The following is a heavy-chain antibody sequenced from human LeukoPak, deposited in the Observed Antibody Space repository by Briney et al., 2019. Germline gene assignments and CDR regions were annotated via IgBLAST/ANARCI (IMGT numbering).Heavy chain of an antibody. Sequence: GGSLRLSCAASGFSVSSNFMSWVRQAPGKGLECVSVIYSGGDTYYADSVRGRFTISRDNSKNTLYLQMNSLRAEDTAVYYCAKVTPDIVVVSHEGLDYWGQGTLVTVSS. V-gene: IGHV3-66*01. CDR1: GFSVSSNF. D-gene: IGHD2-2*01. CDR2: IYSGGDT. CDR3: AKVTPDIVVVSHEGLDY. J-gene: IGHJ4*02.